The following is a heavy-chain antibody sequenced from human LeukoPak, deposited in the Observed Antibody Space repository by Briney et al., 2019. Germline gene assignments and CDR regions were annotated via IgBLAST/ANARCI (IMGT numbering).Heavy chain of an antibody. D-gene: IGHD3-3*01. CDR2: INGGNDNT. V-gene: IGHV1-3*01. Sequence: ASVKVSCKASGYNINSYAIHWVRQAPGHRLEWMGWINGGNDNTKYSQKFQGRVTITRDTSANTAYMELSSLRSEDTAVYYCARDWGSNYAPLYFQHWGQGTLVTVSS. CDR3: ARDWGSNYAPLYFQH. CDR1: GYNINSYA. J-gene: IGHJ1*01.